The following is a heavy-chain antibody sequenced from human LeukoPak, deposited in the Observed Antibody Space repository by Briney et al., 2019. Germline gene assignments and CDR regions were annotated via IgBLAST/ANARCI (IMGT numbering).Heavy chain of an antibody. CDR3: ARGRTMVRGVMGRFDY. Sequence: GGSLRLSCAASGFTFSSYWMHWVRQAPGKGLVWVSRINSDGSSTSYADSVKGRFTISRDNAKNTLYLQMNSLRAEDTAVYYCARGRTMVRGVMGRFDYWGQGTLVTVSS. CDR1: GFTFSSYW. V-gene: IGHV3-74*01. D-gene: IGHD3-10*01. CDR2: INSDGSST. J-gene: IGHJ4*02.